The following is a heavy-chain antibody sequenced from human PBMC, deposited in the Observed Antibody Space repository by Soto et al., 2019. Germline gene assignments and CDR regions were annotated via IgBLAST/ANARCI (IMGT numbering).Heavy chain of an antibody. CDR1: GFIFSSYY. CDR3: VRVWRLVGRYGMDV. V-gene: IGHV3-21*02. D-gene: IGHD6-25*01. Sequence: EVQLVESGGGLVKPGGSLRLSCVGPGFIFSSYYMNWVRQAPGKGLELVSSISGGSAYIYYADSVKGRFTISRDNAKNSLYLEMNSLRVEDTAVYYCVRVWRLVGRYGMDVWGQGTTVTVSS. CDR2: ISGGSAYI. J-gene: IGHJ6*02.